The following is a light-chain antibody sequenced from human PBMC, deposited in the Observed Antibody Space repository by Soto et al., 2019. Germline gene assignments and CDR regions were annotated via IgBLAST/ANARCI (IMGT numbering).Light chain of an antibody. CDR3: MQGTHWPPYT. CDR1: QSPVYSDGNTY. J-gene: IGKJ2*01. CDR2: KVS. V-gene: IGKV2-30*01. Sequence: VVMTQVPLSLPVTLGQPASISCRSSQSPVYSDGNTYLNWFQQRPGQSPRRLIYKVSNRDSGVPDRFSGSGSGTDFTLKISRVEAEDVGVYYCMQGTHWPPYTFGQGTKVDIK.